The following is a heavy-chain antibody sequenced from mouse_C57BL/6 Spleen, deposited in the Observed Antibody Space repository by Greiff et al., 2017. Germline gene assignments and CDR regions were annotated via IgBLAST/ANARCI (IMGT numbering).Heavy chain of an antibody. V-gene: IGHV1-5*01. D-gene: IGHD1-1*01. CDR1: GYTFTSYW. CDR3: TRGNYYGSSEAMDC. J-gene: IGHJ4*01. CDR2: IYPGNSDT. Sequence: VQLQQSGTVLARPGASVKMSCKTSGYTFTSYWMHWVKQRPGQGLEWIGAIYPGNSDTSYNQKFKGKAKLTAVTSASTAYMELSSLTNEDSAVYYCTRGNYYGSSEAMDCWGQGTSVTVSS.